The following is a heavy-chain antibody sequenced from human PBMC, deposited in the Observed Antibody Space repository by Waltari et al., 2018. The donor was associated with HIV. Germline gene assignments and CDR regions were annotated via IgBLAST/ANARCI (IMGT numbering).Heavy chain of an antibody. D-gene: IGHD3-10*01. J-gene: IGHJ6*02. CDR3: ARNPTLQFGDLWAYYYGMDV. CDR1: GFTVSSHY. CDR2: ISSSSTYT. Sequence: QVQLVECGGGLVKLGGSLRPACAASGFTVSSHYMSWFRPAPGKGLEWVSYISSSSTYTNYAGSVKGRFTSSRDNAKNSLYLQMNSLRAEDTAVYYCARNPTLQFGDLWAYYYGMDVWGQGTTVTVS. V-gene: IGHV3-11*05.